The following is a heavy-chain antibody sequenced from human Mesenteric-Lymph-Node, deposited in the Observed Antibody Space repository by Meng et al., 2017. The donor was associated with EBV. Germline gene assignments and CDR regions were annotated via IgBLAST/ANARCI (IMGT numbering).Heavy chain of an antibody. V-gene: IGHV4-4*02. J-gene: IGHJ4*02. CDR3: AKGAGEIDD. D-gene: IGHD4-17*01. CDR1: GVSISSNNW. CDR2: IYHSGST. Sequence: QVQLEESGPGLAKPSGTLYLTCDVSGVSISSNNWWSWVRQPPGKGLEWIGAIYHSGSTNFNPSLKSRVTISVDKSKNQFSLRLSSVTAADTAVYYCAKGAGEIDDWDQGALGTVDS.